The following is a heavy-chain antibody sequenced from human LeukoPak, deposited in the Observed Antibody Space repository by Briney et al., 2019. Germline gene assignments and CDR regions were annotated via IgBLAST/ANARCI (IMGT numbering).Heavy chain of an antibody. CDR3: AKVRAPLSGNSYYFDY. D-gene: IGHD1-26*01. Sequence: HPGGSLRLSCAASGFTFDDYAMHWVRQAPGKGLEWVSGINWNSGGIAYADSVKGRFTISRDNAKNSLYLQMNSLRPEDTALYYCAKVRAPLSGNSYYFDYWGQGTLVTVSS. V-gene: IGHV3-9*01. CDR1: GFTFDDYA. J-gene: IGHJ4*02. CDR2: INWNSGGI.